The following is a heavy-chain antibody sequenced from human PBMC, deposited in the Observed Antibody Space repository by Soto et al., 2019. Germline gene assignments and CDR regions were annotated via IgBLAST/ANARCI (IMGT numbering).Heavy chain of an antibody. D-gene: IGHD2-15*01. CDR2: ISGSGGST. CDR1: GFTFSSYA. J-gene: IGHJ4*02. CDR3: AKDRGIVVVVAATPPPYYFDY. V-gene: IGHV3-23*01. Sequence: HPVGSLRLSCAASGFTFSSYAMSWVRQAPGKGLEWVSAISGSGGSTYYADSVKGRFTISRDNSKNTLYLQMNSLRAEDTAVYYCAKDRGIVVVVAATPPPYYFDYWGQGTLVTVSS.